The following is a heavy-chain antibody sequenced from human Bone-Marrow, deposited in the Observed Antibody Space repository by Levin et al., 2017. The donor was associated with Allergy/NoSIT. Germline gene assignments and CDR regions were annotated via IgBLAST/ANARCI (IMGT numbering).Heavy chain of an antibody. CDR2: IDWDDEK. J-gene: IGHJ4*02. CDR3: ARAARGDCYPDY. CDR1: GFSLDTSGVC. D-gene: IGHD2-21*02. Sequence: GSGPTLVKPTQALTLVCSFSGFSLDTSGVCVSWTRQAPGKALEWLALIDWDDEKHYSPSLQTRLTISRDTSKNQVVLTMTNMDPVDTATYYCARAARGDCYPDYWGQGTLVTVSS. V-gene: IGHV2-70*01.